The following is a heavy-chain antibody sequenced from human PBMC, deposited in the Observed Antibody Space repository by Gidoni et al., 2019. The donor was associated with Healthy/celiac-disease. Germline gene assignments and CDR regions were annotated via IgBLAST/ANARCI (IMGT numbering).Heavy chain of an antibody. CDR3: ASRVKEYSSSSHWFDP. D-gene: IGHD6-6*01. J-gene: IGHJ5*02. V-gene: IGHV1-69*06. CDR2: IIPIFGTA. CDR1: GGTFSSYA. Sequence: QVQLVQSGAGVKKPGSAVKVSCKASGGTFSSYAISWVRQAPGQGLEWMGGIIPIFGTANYAQKFQGRVTITADKATSTAYMELSSLRSEDTAVYYCASRVKEYSSSSHWFDPWGQGTLVTVSS.